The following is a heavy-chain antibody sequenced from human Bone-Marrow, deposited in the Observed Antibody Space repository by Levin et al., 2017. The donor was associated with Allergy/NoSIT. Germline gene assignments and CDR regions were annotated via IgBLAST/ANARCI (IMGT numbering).Heavy chain of an antibody. CDR1: GFTFSSYA. D-gene: IGHD3-22*01. V-gene: IGHV3-30-3*01. Sequence: GGSLRLSCAASGFTFSSYAMHWVRQAPGKGLEWVAVISYDGSNKYYADSVKGRFTISRDNSKNTLYLQMNSLRAEDTAVYYCARDYYDSSGYYHSSPDYWGQGTLVTVSS. CDR2: ISYDGSNK. CDR3: ARDYYDSSGYYHSSPDY. J-gene: IGHJ4*02.